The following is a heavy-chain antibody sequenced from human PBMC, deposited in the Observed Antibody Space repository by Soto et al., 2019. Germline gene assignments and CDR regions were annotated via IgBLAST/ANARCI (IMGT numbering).Heavy chain of an antibody. J-gene: IGHJ5*02. D-gene: IGHD3-9*01. V-gene: IGHV4-59*01. CDR2: IYYSGGT. CDR1: GGSISSYY. Sequence: SETLSLTCTVSGGSISSYYWSWIRQPPGKGLEWIGYIYYSGGTNYNPSLKSRVTISVDTSKNQFSLKLSSVTAADTAVYYCARSLHYDILTGYYPLGQGTLVTVSS. CDR3: ARSLHYDILTGYYP.